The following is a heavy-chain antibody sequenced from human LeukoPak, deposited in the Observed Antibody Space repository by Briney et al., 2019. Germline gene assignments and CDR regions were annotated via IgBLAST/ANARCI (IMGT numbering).Heavy chain of an antibody. J-gene: IGHJ4*02. D-gene: IGHD3-22*01. CDR2: ISVRSNYI. Sequence: PGGSLRLSCAASGYTFSSYSINWVRQAPGKGLEWVSSISVRSNYIYHADSVRGRFRISRDDARDSLYLQMNSLRAEDTAVYYCVRLRRNSDTSGSYYYYDFWGQGTLVTVSS. CDR3: VRLRRNSDTSGSYYYYDF. CDR1: GYTFSSYS. V-gene: IGHV3-21*01.